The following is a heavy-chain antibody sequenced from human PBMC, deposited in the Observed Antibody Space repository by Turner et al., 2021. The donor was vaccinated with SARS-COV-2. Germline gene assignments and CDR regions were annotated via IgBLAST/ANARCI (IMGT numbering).Heavy chain of an antibody. CDR1: GYTFAGYY. J-gene: IGHJ4*02. D-gene: IGHD5-12*01. Sequence: VQLVQSGAEVKKPGASVKVSCKASGYTFAGYYIHWVRQAPGQGLKWMGWINPNSGGTNYAQRFQGRVTMTGDTSISTAYMELSTLRSDDTAVYYCARSVSWLQSLTVDYWGQGTLVTVSS. CDR2: INPNSGGT. CDR3: ARSVSWLQSLTVDY. V-gene: IGHV1-2*02.